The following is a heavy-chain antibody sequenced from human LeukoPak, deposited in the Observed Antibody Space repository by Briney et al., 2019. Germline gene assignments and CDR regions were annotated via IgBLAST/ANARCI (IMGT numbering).Heavy chain of an antibody. CDR1: GFPFSNAW. CDR2: IKSKTDGGTT. D-gene: IGHD3-22*01. V-gene: IGHV3-15*01. Sequence: GGSLRLSCAASGFPFSNAWMSWVRQAPGKGLEWVGRIKSKTDGGTTDYAAPVKGRFTISRDDSKNTLYLQMNSLKTEDTAVYYCTTDYYDSSGAFGYWGQGTLVTVSS. J-gene: IGHJ4*02. CDR3: TTDYYDSSGAFGY.